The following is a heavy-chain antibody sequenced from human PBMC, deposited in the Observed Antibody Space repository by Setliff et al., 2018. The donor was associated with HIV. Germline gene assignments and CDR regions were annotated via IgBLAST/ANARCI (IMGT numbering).Heavy chain of an antibody. D-gene: IGHD1-26*01. CDR2: IYDSGST. CDR3: ARHAVVGATPYYFDY. V-gene: IGHV4-39*01. CDR1: GGSISRSSYY. J-gene: IGHJ4*02. Sequence: TLSLTCTVSGGSISRSSYYWGWIRQPPGKGLEWIGSIYDSGSTHYNPSLKSRVTISVDTSKTQFSLKLSSVTAADTAIYYCARHAVVGATPYYFDYWGQGTLVTVSS.